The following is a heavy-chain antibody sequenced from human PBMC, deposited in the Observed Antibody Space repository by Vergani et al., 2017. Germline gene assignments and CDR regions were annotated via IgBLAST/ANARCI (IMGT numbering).Heavy chain of an antibody. D-gene: IGHD3-22*01. V-gene: IGHV4-4*02. Sequence: QVQLQESGPGLVKPSGTLSLTCAVSGGSISSSNWWSWVRQPPGKGLEWNGEIYHSGSTNYNPSLKSRVTISVDKSKNQFSLKLSTVTAADTAVYYCARGHNYYDSSGYYAGYFQHWGQGTLVTVSS. CDR3: ARGHNYYDSSGYYAGYFQH. CDR1: GGSISSSNW. CDR2: IYHSGST. J-gene: IGHJ1*01.